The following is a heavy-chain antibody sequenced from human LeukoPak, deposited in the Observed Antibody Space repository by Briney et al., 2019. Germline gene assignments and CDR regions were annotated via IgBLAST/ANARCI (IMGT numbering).Heavy chain of an antibody. J-gene: IGHJ4*02. V-gene: IGHV1-69*04. CDR1: GGTFSSYA. D-gene: IGHD5-12*01. CDR3: ARDPGGYSGYDGGDY. Sequence: ASVKVSCKASGGTFSSYAISWVRQAPGQGLEWMGRIIPILGIANYAQKFQGRVTITADKSTSTAYMELSSLRSEDTAVYYCARDPGGYSGYDGGDYWGQETLVTVSS. CDR2: IIPILGIA.